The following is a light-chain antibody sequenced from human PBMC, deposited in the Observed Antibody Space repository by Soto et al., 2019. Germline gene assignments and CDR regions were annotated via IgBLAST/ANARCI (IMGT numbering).Light chain of an antibody. J-gene: IGLJ2*01. V-gene: IGLV2-14*01. Sequence: QSALTQPASVSGSPGQSITISCTGTSSDVGGYNYVSWYQQHPGKAPKLMIYDVSNPPSGVSNRFSGSKSGNTASLTISGLHAEDEADYYCSSYTSSSTPRYVVFGGGTKLTVL. CDR1: SSDVGGYNY. CDR3: SSYTSSSTPRYVV. CDR2: DVS.